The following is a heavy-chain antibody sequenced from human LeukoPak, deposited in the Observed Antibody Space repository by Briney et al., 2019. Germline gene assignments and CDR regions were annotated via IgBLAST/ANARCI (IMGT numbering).Heavy chain of an antibody. J-gene: IGHJ3*02. CDR3: ARYKTIGYCSSTSCAQNAFDI. V-gene: IGHV4-39*01. CDR2: IYYSGGT. CDR1: GGSISSSSYY. D-gene: IGHD2-2*01. Sequence: SETLSLTCTVSGGSISSSSYYWGWIRQPPGKGLEWIGSIYYSGGTYYNPSLKSRVTISGDTSKNQFSLKLSSVTAADTAVYYCARYKTIGYCSSTSCAQNAFDIWGQGTMVTVSS.